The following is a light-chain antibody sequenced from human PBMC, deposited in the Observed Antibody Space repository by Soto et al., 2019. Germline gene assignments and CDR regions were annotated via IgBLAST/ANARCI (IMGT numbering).Light chain of an antibody. Sequence: DIQMTQSPSTLSASVGDRVTITCRASQSISSWLAWYQQKPGKAPNLLIYDASSLESGVPSRFSGSGSGTECPLTISSLQPDDFAAYYCQQYKSFSPTFGGGNKVEIK. V-gene: IGKV1-5*01. J-gene: IGKJ4*01. CDR1: QSISSW. CDR2: DAS. CDR3: QQYKSFSPT.